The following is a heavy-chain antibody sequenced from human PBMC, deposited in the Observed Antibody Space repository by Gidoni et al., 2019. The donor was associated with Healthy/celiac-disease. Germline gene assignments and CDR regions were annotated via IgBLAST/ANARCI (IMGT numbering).Heavy chain of an antibody. V-gene: IGHV3-53*01. CDR3: ASCKSSGWYADY. CDR2: IYSGGST. J-gene: IGHJ4*02. D-gene: IGHD6-19*01. Sequence: VQLVESGGGLIQLGGSLRLSCSASGFTVSSNYMSWVRQAQGKGLEWVSVIYSGGSTYYADSVKARFTISRDNSKNTLYLQMNSLRAEDTAVYYCASCKSSGWYADYWGQGTLVTVSS. CDR1: GFTVSSNY.